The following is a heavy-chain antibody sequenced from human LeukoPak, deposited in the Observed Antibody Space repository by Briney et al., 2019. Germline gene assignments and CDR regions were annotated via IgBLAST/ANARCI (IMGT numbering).Heavy chain of an antibody. CDR2: ISGSGGST. CDR1: EFTFSSYG. Sequence: GGSLRLSCAASEFTFSSYGMSWVRQAPGKGLEWVSAISGSGGSTYYADSVKGRFTISRDNSKNTLYLQMNSLRAEDTAVYYCAKSYGSGPVWDYWGQGTLVTVSS. D-gene: IGHD3-10*01. J-gene: IGHJ4*02. V-gene: IGHV3-23*01. CDR3: AKSYGSGPVWDY.